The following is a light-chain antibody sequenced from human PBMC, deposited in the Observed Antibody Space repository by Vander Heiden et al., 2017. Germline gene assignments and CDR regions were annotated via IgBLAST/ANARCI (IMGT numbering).Light chain of an antibody. Sequence: DIQITQSPSTLSASVGDRVTITCRASQSISSWLAWYQQKPGKAPKLLIYKASSLESGVPSRFSGSGSGTEFTLTISSLQPDDFATYYCQQYNSYLTFGQGTKVEIK. J-gene: IGKJ1*01. CDR1: QSISSW. V-gene: IGKV1-5*03. CDR2: KAS. CDR3: QQYNSYLT.